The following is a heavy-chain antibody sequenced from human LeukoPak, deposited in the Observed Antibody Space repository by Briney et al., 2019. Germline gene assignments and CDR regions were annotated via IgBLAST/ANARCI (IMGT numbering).Heavy chain of an antibody. CDR1: GGSFSGYY. D-gene: IGHD6-13*01. CDR2: INHSGST. Sequence: PSETLSLTCAVFGGSFSGYYWSWIRQPPGKGLEWIGKINHSGSTNYNPSLKSRVTISVDTSKNQFSLKLSSVTAADTAVYYCATLSEQQLVADYWGQGTPVTVSS. V-gene: IGHV4-34*01. J-gene: IGHJ4*02. CDR3: ATLSEQQLVADY.